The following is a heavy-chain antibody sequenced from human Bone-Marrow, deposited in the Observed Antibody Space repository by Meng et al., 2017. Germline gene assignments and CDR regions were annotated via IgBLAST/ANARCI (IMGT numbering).Heavy chain of an antibody. CDR1: GYSFTSYN. D-gene: IGHD6-19*01. J-gene: IGHJ4*02. CDR3: SRDRGSGWYAY. Sequence: ASVKVSCKASGYSFTSYNINWVRQAPGQGLEWMGWISPYNGDTKYAEKFQGRATMTTDTSTTTVYMELSSLRSDETAVYYCSRDRGSGWYAYWGQGTLVTVSS. V-gene: IGHV1-18*01. CDR2: ISPYNGDT.